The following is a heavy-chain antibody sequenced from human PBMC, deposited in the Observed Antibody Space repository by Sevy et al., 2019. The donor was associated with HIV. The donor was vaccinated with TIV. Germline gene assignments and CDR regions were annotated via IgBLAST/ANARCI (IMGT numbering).Heavy chain of an antibody. D-gene: IGHD3-3*01. CDR3: VKDPDYNFWRGDYGMDV. CDR2: ISSDGVST. J-gene: IGHJ6*02. V-gene: IGHV3-64D*06. Sequence: GGSLRLSCSGSGFSFSNSAMYWVRQTPGMGLKYVSAISSDGVSTYYTDSVRGRFTISRDNSKNTLYLQMSSLRVEDTAVYYCVKDPDYNFWRGDYGMDVWGQGTTVTVSS. CDR1: GFSFSNSA.